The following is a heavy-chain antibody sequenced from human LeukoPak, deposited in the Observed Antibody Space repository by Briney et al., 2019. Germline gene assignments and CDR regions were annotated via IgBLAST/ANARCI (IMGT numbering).Heavy chain of an antibody. Sequence: GGSLRLSCAASGFTFSSYAMSWVRQAPGKGLEWVSDISCCGGSTYYADSVKGRFTISRDNSKNTLYLQMNSLRAEDTAVYYCAKGDCSSTSCHYYYYGMDVWGQGTTVTVSS. D-gene: IGHD2-2*01. CDR2: ISCCGGST. CDR3: AKGDCSSTSCHYYYYGMDV. CDR1: GFTFSSYA. J-gene: IGHJ6*02. V-gene: IGHV3-23*01.